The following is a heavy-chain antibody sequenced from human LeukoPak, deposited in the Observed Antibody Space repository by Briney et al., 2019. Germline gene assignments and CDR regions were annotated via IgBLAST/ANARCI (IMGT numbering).Heavy chain of an antibody. CDR1: GYTFTSYA. CDR2: INAGNGNT. J-gene: IGHJ5*02. Sequence: GASVKVSCKASGYTFTSYAMHWVRQAPGQRLEWMGWINAGNGNTKYSQKFQGRVTITRDTSASTAYMELGSLRSEDTAVYYCARDFNVLWFGELLPSWFDPWGQGTLVTVSS. V-gene: IGHV1-3*01. D-gene: IGHD3-10*01. CDR3: ARDFNVLWFGELLPSWFDP.